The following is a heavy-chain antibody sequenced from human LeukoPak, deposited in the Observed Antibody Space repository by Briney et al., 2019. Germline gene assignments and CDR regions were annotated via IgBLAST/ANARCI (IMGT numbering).Heavy chain of an antibody. CDR2: MNPNSGNT. Sequence: ASVKVSCKASGYTFTSYDINWVRQATGQGLEWMGWMNPNSGNTGYAQKFQGRVTMTTDTSTSTAYMELRSLRSDDTAVYYCARDQEGPLDYWGQGTLVTVSS. V-gene: IGHV1-8*01. J-gene: IGHJ4*02. CDR3: ARDQEGPLDY. CDR1: GYTFTSYD.